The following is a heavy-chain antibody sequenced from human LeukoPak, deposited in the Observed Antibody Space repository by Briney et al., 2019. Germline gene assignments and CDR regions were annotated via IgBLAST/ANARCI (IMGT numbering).Heavy chain of an antibody. CDR2: IYYSGNT. V-gene: IGHV4-39*01. J-gene: IGHJ4*02. CDR3: TSLKAAAGLD. Sequence: PSETLSLTCTVSGGSISSTIYYWGWIRQPPGKGLEWIGNIYYSGNTSYNPSLRGRVTISVDTSKNQFSLKLSSVTATDTGVYYCTSLKAAAGLDWGQGTLVTVSS. D-gene: IGHD6-13*01. CDR1: GGSISSTIYY.